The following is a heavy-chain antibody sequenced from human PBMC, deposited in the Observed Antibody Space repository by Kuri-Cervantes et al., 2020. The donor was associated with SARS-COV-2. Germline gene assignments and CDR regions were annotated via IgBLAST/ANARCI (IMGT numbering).Heavy chain of an antibody. D-gene: IGHD3-3*01. CDR3: ARVKGDDFWSGRQSDAFDI. CDR2: IYTSGTT. CDR1: GGSISSGLYY. V-gene: IGHV4-61*02. J-gene: IGHJ3*02. Sequence: LRLSCTVSGGSISSGLYYWTWIRQPAGKGLEWIGRIYTSGTTNYNPSLKSRVTIALDTSKNEFSLNLSSVPAADTAVYYCARVKGDDFWSGRQSDAFDIWGQGTMVTVSS.